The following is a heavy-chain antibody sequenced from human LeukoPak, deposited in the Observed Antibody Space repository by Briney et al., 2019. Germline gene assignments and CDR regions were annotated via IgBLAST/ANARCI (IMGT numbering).Heavy chain of an antibody. CDR2: IIPIFGTA. Sequence: SVKVSCKASGGTFSSYAISWVRQAPGQGLEWMGGIIPIFGTADYAQKFQGRVTITTDESTSTAYMELSSLRSEDTAVYYCARAASMIGYCSGGSCYSLFDYWGQGTLVTVSS. J-gene: IGHJ4*02. CDR1: GGTFSSYA. CDR3: ARAASMIGYCSGGSCYSLFDY. D-gene: IGHD2-15*01. V-gene: IGHV1-69*05.